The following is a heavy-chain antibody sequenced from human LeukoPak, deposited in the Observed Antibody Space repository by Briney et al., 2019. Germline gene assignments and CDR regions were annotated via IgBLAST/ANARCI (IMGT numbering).Heavy chain of an antibody. Sequence: PGRSLRLSCAASGFTFSDYAMHWVRQAPGKGLEWVSGISRNSGSIDYADSVKGRFTISRDNAKNSLYLQMNSLRAEDTALYYCAKDMGRELFGDSLDDWGQGTTVTVSS. D-gene: IGHD3-10*02. CDR3: AKDMGRELFGDSLDD. CDR1: GFTFSDYA. V-gene: IGHV3-9*01. J-gene: IGHJ4*02. CDR2: ISRNSGSI.